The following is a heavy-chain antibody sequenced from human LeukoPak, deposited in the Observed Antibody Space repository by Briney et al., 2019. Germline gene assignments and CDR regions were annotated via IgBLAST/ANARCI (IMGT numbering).Heavy chain of an antibody. J-gene: IGHJ4*02. CDR2: ISSGSSTT. D-gene: IGHD6-19*01. V-gene: IGHV3-48*01. CDR1: GFTVSSDY. CDR3: ARGAVAGIYHFDL. Sequence: GGSLRLSCAASGFTVSSDYMNWVRQAPGKGLEWVSYISSGSSTTYYADSVKGRFTISRDNAENSLYLQMNSLRAEDTAVFYCARGAVAGIYHFDLWGQGTLVTVSS.